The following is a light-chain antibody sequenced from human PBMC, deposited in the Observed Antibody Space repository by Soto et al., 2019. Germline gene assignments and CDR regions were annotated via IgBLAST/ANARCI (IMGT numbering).Light chain of an antibody. Sequence: EIVLTQSPGTLSFSPGDRATLSCGASQSLNRGFLAWYQQRPDQPPRLLIYGTSNRATGIPDRFSGSGSGTDFTLTISGLEPEDFAVYSCQQYDISPPTFGQGTKLEI. CDR3: QQYDISPPT. CDR1: QSLNRGF. CDR2: GTS. V-gene: IGKV3-20*01. J-gene: IGKJ2*01.